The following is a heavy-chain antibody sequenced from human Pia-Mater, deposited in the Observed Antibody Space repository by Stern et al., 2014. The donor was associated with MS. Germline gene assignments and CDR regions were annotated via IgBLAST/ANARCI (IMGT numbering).Heavy chain of an antibody. J-gene: IGHJ3*01. CDR2: IYTDGST. D-gene: IGHD3-3*01. CDR3: ARAIFGVNTAAMAPDAFDS. Sequence: EVQLVESGGGLIQPGGSLRLSCAAPGFIVSKNYMSWVRQAPGKGLEWVSLIYTDGSTYYAGFVKGRFTISRESSKNKLFLQMNSLRAEDTAMYYCARAIFGVNTAAMAPDAFDSWGQGTMVTVSS. V-gene: IGHV3-53*01. CDR1: GFIVSKNY.